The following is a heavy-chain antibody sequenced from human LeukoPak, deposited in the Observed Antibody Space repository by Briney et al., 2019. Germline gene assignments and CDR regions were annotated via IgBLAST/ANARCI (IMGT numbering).Heavy chain of an antibody. J-gene: IGHJ4*02. CDR3: AKGDGDIVVVPAAMFFDY. V-gene: IGHV3-23*01. CDR1: GFTFSSYA. D-gene: IGHD2-2*01. Sequence: PGGSLRLSCAASGFTFSSYAMSWVRQAPGKGLEWVSAISGSGGSTYYADSVKGRFTISRDNSKNTLYLQTNSLRAEDTAVYYCAKGDGDIVVVPAAMFFDYWGQGTLVTVSS. CDR2: ISGSGGST.